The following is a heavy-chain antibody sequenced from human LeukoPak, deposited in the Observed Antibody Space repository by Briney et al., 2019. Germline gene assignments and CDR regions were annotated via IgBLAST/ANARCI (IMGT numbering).Heavy chain of an antibody. Sequence: GGSLGLSCAASGFTFTSYAMSWVRQAPGKGLEWVSSISGSGGSTYYADSVKGRFTISRDNSKNTLYLQMNSLRVEDTAVYYCAKVLEQWLSKGGGFDYWGQGTLVTVSS. CDR2: ISGSGGST. CDR3: AKVLEQWLSKGGGFDY. CDR1: GFTFTSYA. V-gene: IGHV3-23*01. J-gene: IGHJ4*02. D-gene: IGHD6-19*01.